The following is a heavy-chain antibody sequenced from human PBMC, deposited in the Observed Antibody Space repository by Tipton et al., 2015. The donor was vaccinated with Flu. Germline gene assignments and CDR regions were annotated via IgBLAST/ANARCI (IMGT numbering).Heavy chain of an antibody. CDR2: VSAYNGHT. CDR3: ARDKTCGSDFCGFDY. Sequence: QSGPEVKKPGASVKVSCKASGYTFTNYGVSWVRQAPGQGLEWMGWVSAYNGHTNYAQKLQGRVSMTRDTSASTFYMELRSLKSDDTAVYYCARDKTCGSDFCGFDYWGQGTLVNVSS. V-gene: IGHV1-18*01. CDR1: GYTFTNYG. J-gene: IGHJ4*02. D-gene: IGHD2-21*02.